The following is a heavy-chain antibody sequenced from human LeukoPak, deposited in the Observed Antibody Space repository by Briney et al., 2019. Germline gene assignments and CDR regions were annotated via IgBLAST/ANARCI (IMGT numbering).Heavy chain of an antibody. CDR2: ISSSSSYI. CDR3: ARNLITFGGVIANALDY. Sequence: GGSLRLSCAASGFTFSSYSMNWVRQAPGKGLEWVSSISSSSSYIYYAGSVKGRFTISRDNAKNSLYLQMNSLRAEDTAVYYCARNLITFGGVIANALDYWGQGTLVTVSS. CDR1: GFTFSSYS. D-gene: IGHD3-16*02. V-gene: IGHV3-21*01. J-gene: IGHJ4*02.